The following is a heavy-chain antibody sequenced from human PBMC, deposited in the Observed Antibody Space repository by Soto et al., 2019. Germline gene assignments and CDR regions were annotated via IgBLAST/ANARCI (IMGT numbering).Heavy chain of an antibody. J-gene: IGHJ5*02. Sequence: WGWLLQTQGKGLEWIGYIYYSGSTNYNPSLKSRVTISVDTSKNQFSLKLSSVPAADTAGYYCARTEEAAKHRVWGSAPWGQGTPVPVSS. CDR2: IYYSGST. V-gene: IGHV4-59*01. D-gene: IGHD2-15*01. CDR3: ARTEEAAKHRVWGSAP.